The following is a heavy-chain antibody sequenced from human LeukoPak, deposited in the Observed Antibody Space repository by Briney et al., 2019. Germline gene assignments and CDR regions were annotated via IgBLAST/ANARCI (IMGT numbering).Heavy chain of an antibody. CDR2: IDPSDSYT. J-gene: IGHJ6*04. Sequence: GESLRISCKGSGYSFTSYWISWVRQMPGKGLVWMGRIDPSDSYTNYSPSFQGHVTISADKSISTAYLQWSSLKASDTAMYYCARHLYSSSWYPYYYYGMDVWGKGTTVTVSS. D-gene: IGHD6-13*01. CDR1: GYSFTSYW. CDR3: ARHLYSSSWYPYYYYGMDV. V-gene: IGHV5-10-1*01.